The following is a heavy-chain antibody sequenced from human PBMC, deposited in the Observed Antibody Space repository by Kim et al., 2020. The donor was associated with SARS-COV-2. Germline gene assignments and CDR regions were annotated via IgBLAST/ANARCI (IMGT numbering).Heavy chain of an antibody. J-gene: IGHJ3*01. CDR1: GYRFTGYY. CDR2: INPSSGDT. D-gene: IGHD1-1*01. Sequence: ASVKVSCKASGYRFTGYYIHWVRQAPGQGLEWMGRINPSSGDTSYGQKFQGRVTLTRDTSINTAYMELSGLRSDDTAVFFCAREATAMGNSFDLWGQGTMVIVSS. CDR3: AREATAMGNSFDL. V-gene: IGHV1-2*06.